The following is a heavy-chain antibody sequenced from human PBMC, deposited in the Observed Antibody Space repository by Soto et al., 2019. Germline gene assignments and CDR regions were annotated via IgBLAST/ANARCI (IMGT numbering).Heavy chain of an antibody. CDR1: GYTFTSYA. D-gene: IGHD3-3*01. CDR3: ARERRITIFGVVRSDGMDV. CDR2: INAGNGNT. V-gene: IGHV1-3*01. Sequence: ASVKVSCKASGYTFTSYAMHWVRQAPGQRLEWMGWINAGNGNTKYSQKFQGRVTITRDTSASTAYMELSRLRSDDTAVYYCARERRITIFGVVRSDGMDVWGQGTTVTVSS. J-gene: IGHJ6*02.